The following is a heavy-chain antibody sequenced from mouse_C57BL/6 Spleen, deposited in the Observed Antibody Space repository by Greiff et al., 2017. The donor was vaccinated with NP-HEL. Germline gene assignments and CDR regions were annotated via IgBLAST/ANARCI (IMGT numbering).Heavy chain of an antibody. J-gene: IGHJ3*01. V-gene: IGHV1-26*01. CDR2: INPNNGGT. D-gene: IGHD1-1*01. Sequence: VQLQQSGPELVKPGASVKISCKASGYTFTDYYMNWVKQSHGQSLEWIGDINPNNGGTSYNQKFKGKATLTVDKSSSTAYMELRSLTSEDSAVYYCERLDYYGSGKGLAYWGQGTLVTVSA. CDR3: ERLDYYGSGKGLAY. CDR1: GYTFTDYY.